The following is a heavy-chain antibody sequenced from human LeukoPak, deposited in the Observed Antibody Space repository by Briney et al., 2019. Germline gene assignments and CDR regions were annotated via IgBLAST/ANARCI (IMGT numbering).Heavy chain of an antibody. V-gene: IGHV3-66*04. CDR2: IYSGGAT. Sequence: GGSLGLSCAASGITVNTNYMSWVRQAPGKGLEWVLIIYSGGATFYADSVKGRFTISRESSKNTLWLQMNSLRVEDTAVYYCARLHYDVLTGPFDYWGQGTLVTVSS. J-gene: IGHJ4*02. CDR3: ARLHYDVLTGPFDY. CDR1: GITVNTNY. D-gene: IGHD3-9*01.